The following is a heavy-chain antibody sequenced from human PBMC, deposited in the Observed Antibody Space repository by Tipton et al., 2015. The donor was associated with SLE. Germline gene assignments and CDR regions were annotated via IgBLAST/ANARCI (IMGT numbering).Heavy chain of an antibody. CDR1: DVSISNYY. CDR3: ARYFYDSSGVCLFDF. J-gene: IGHJ4*02. V-gene: IGHV4-31*11. D-gene: IGHD3-22*01. CDR2: VFSSGTT. Sequence: TLSLTCAVSDVSISNYYWTWIRQHPGKGLEWIGYVFSSGTTYYNPSLKGRLSLSLDTSQNQLSLKLSSVTSADTAVYYCARYFYDSSGVCLFDFWGQGTLVTVSS.